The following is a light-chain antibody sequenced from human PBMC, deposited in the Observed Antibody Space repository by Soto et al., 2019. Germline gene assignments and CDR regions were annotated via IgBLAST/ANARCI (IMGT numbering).Light chain of an antibody. Sequence: QSVLTQPPSASGTPGQRVIISCSGSSSHIGSNTVNWYQQLPGTAPKLLIYSNNQRPSGVPDRFSGSKSGTSASLAISGLQSEDEADYCCAAWDDSLNGRYVFGTGTKVTVL. CDR1: SSHIGSNT. V-gene: IGLV1-44*01. CDR2: SNN. CDR3: AAWDDSLNGRYV. J-gene: IGLJ1*01.